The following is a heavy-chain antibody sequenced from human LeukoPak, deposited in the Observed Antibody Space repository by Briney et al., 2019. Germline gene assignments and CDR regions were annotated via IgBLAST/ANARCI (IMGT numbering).Heavy chain of an antibody. D-gene: IGHD2-15*01. CDR3: ARGPQVVGYYYIDE. CDR2: TYYRSKWYI. Sequence: SQTLSLTCAISGDSVSRKDAGWNWLRQSPSRGLEWLGRTYYRSKWYIDYAVAVKSRITINPDTSKNQFSLQLNSVTPEDTAVYYCARGPQVVGYYYIDEWGKGTTVTVSS. J-gene: IGHJ6*03. V-gene: IGHV6-1*01. CDR1: GDSVSRKDAG.